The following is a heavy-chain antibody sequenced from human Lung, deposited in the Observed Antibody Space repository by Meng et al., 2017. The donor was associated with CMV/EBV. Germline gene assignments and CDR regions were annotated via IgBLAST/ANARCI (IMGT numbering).Heavy chain of an antibody. V-gene: IGHV3-30*02. CDR1: GLTFSNHG. CDR2: IWSDGSAT. D-gene: IGHD3-3*01. Sequence: GGSLRLSXTASGLTFSNHGMHWVRQAPGKGLEWVAFIWSDGSATYYADSVRGRFTISRDNSKNTVYLQMNSLRTEDTAVYSCAKDKGVRYLEWFSVRGQKTIVTVSS. CDR3: AKDKGVRYLEWFSV. J-gene: IGHJ4*02.